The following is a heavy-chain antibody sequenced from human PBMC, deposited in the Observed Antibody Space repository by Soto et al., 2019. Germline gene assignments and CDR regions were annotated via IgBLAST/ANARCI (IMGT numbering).Heavy chain of an antibody. CDR3: AKRRGVGGHFDY. Sequence: DVQLLESGGGLVQPEGSLRLSCAASGFTFSSYAMGWVRQGPGKGLEWVAVVSIGGSTHYADSVRGRFTITRDNSKNTLSLQMNSLTAEDTSVFFCAKRRGVGGHFDYWGQGAVVTVSS. V-gene: IGHV3-23*01. J-gene: IGHJ4*02. CDR2: VSIGGST. D-gene: IGHD2-8*02. CDR1: GFTFSSYA.